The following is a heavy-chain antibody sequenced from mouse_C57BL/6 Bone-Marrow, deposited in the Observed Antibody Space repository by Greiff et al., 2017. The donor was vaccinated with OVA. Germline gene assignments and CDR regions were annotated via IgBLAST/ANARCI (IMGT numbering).Heavy chain of an antibody. Sequence: VQLQQSGAELVRPGASVKLSCTASGFNIKDDYMHWVKQRPEQGLEWIGWIDPENGDTEYASKFQGKATITADTSSNTAYLQLSSLTSEDTAVYYCTGWLLTNPLAMDYWGQGTSVTVSS. J-gene: IGHJ4*01. CDR2: IDPENGDT. CDR3: TGWLLTNPLAMDY. V-gene: IGHV14-4*01. D-gene: IGHD2-3*01. CDR1: GFNIKDDY.